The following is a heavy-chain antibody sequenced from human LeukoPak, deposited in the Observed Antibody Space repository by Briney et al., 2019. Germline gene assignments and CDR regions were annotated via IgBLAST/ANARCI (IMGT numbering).Heavy chain of an antibody. CDR3: ARDTNNGLDV. D-gene: IGHD1-20*01. CDR2: ISSSGRLM. J-gene: IGHJ6*02. V-gene: IGHV3-11*01. Sequence: PGGSLRLSCAASGFTFSDYYINWIRQAPGKGLEWVSHISSSGRLMQYADSVKGRFTITRDNAQNFISLQMNSLKTEDTAVYYCARDTNNGLDVWGRGTTVTVSS. CDR1: GFTFSDYY.